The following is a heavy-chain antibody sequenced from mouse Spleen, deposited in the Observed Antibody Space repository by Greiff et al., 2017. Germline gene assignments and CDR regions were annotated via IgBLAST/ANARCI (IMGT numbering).Heavy chain of an antibody. CDR1: GYSITSGYY. CDR2: ISYDGSN. D-gene: IGHD1-1*01. V-gene: IGHV3-6*01. Sequence: ESGPGLVKPSQSLSLTCSVTGYSITSGYYWNWIRQFPGNKLEWMGYISYDGSNNYNPSLKNRISITRDTSKNQFFLKLNSVTTEDTATYYCARGSGSSSGRFAYWGQGTLVTVSA. J-gene: IGHJ3*01. CDR3: ARGSGSSSGRFAY.